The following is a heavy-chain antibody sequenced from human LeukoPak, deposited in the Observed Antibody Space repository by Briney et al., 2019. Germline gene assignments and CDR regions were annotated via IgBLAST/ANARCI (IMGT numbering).Heavy chain of an antibody. Sequence: GGSLRLSCAASGFTFSSYSMNWVRQAPGKGLEWVSYISSSSSTIYYADSVKGRFTISRDNAKNSLYLQMNSLRAEDTAVYYCARDLRSGGPDAFDIWGQGTMATVS. CDR2: ISSSSSTI. J-gene: IGHJ3*02. CDR1: GFTFSSYS. D-gene: IGHD2-8*02. V-gene: IGHV3-48*01. CDR3: ARDLRSGGPDAFDI.